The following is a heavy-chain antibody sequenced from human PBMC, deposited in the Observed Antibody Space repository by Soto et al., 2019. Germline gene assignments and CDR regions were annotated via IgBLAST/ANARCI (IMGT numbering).Heavy chain of an antibody. CDR1: GFTFDDYG. V-gene: IGHV3-20*04. D-gene: IGHD2-2*01. J-gene: IGHJ3*02. Sequence: PGGSLRLSCAASGFTFDDYGMSWVRQAPGKGLEWVSGINWNGGSTGYAESVKGRITISRDNAKNSLYLQLNSLRAEDTALYYCARAGYCSTTSCLFDIWGQGTMVTVSS. CDR2: INWNGGST. CDR3: ARAGYCSTTSCLFDI.